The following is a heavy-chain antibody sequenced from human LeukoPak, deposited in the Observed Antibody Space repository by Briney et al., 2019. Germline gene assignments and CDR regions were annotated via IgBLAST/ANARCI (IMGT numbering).Heavy chain of an antibody. D-gene: IGHD2-15*01. CDR2: INTQGTYT. J-gene: IGHJ4*02. CDR3: VIDLGDYNDF. V-gene: IGHV3-74*01. CDR1: GITFSSYW. Sequence: GGSLRLSCAVSGITFSSYWMHWVRQDPGRGLLWVSRINTQGTYTNYADSVKGRFTISRDNAENTLYLQMSSLRADDTAVYYCVIDLGDYNDFWGQGTLVSVSS.